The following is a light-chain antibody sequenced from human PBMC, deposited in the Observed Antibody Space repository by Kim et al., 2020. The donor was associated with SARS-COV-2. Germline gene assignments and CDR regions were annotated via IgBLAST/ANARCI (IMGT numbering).Light chain of an antibody. J-gene: IGKJ3*01. CDR1: QNVSGH. CDR3: QQRTNWLFT. V-gene: IGKV3-11*01. Sequence: VSAGDRATLSCRASQNVSGHLAWYQQKPGQAPRLLIYDASTWATGIPARFSGSGSGTDFTLTISSLEPEDFAVYYCQQRTNWLFTFGPGTKVDIK. CDR2: DAS.